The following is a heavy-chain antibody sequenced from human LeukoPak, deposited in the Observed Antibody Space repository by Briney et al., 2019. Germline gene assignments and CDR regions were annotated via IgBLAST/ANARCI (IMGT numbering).Heavy chain of an antibody. CDR2: IYYSGST. J-gene: IGHJ4*02. CDR3: ARDTATMVRGVTNGFDY. D-gene: IGHD3-10*01. V-gene: IGHV4-30-4*01. CDR1: GGSISSGDYY. Sequence: SQTLSLTCTVSGGSISSGDYYWSWIRQPPGKGLEWIGYIYYSGSTYYNPSLKGRVTISVDTSKNQFSLKLSSVTAADTAVYYCARDTATMVRGVTNGFDYWGQGTLVTVSS.